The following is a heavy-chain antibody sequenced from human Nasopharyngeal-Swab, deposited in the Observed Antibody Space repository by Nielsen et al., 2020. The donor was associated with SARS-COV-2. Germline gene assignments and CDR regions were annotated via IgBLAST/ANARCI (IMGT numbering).Heavy chain of an antibody. CDR2: INSSGSTI. J-gene: IGHJ5*02. CDR1: GFTFSDYY. Sequence: GESLKIPCAASGFTFSDYYMSWIRQAPGKGLKWGSYINSSGSTIYYADSVKGRFTISRDNSKNTLYLQMNSLRAEDTAVYYCASALVWFGVIWFDPWGQGTLVTVSS. D-gene: IGHD3-10*01. V-gene: IGHV3-11*04. CDR3: ASALVWFGVIWFDP.